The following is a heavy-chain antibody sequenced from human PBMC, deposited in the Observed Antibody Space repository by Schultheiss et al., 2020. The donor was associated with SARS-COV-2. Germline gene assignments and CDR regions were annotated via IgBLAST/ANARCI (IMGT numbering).Heavy chain of an antibody. Sequence: SETLSLTCTVSGGSVSSGSYYWSWIRQPPGKGLEWIGYIYYSGSTYYNPSLKSRVTISVDTSKNQFSLKLSSVTAADTAVYYCARELSHSPSDYWGQGTLVTVSS. V-gene: IGHV4-61*01. CDR3: ARELSHSPSDY. D-gene: IGHD5-18*01. CDR2: IYYSGST. J-gene: IGHJ4*02. CDR1: GGSVSSGSYY.